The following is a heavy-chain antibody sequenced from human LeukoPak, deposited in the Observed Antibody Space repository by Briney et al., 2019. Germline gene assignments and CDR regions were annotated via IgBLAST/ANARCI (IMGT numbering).Heavy chain of an antibody. V-gene: IGHV3-23*01. CDR3: AKKEGGFDH. D-gene: IGHD1-26*01. CDR2: ISGDADST. CDR1: GFTFSNYA. J-gene: IGHJ4*02. Sequence: GGSLRLSCAVSGFTFSNYAMSWVRQAPGRGLEWVSAISGDADSTYYADSVKGRFTISRDNSKNTLYLQMNSLRADDTAVYYCAKKEGGFDHWGQGALVTVSS.